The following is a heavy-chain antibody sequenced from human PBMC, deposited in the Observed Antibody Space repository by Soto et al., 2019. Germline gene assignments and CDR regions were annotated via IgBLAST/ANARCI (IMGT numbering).Heavy chain of an antibody. J-gene: IGHJ6*02. CDR1: GFTFSSYA. D-gene: IGHD7-27*01. CDR2: ISYDGSNK. CDR3: AKDLGRGNYYYYYGMDV. V-gene: IGHV3-30-3*02. Sequence: SGFTFSSYAMHWVRQAPGKGLEWVAVISYDGSNKYYADSVKGRFTISRDNSKNTLYLQMNSLRAEDTAVYYCAKDLGRGNYYYYYGMDVWGQGTTVTVSS.